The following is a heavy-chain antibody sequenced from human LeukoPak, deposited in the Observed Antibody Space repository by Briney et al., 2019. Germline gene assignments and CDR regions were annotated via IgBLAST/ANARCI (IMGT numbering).Heavy chain of an antibody. CDR2: ISGRGGST. D-gene: IGHD4-17*01. CDR3: ARLDYGDYVVDY. CDR1: GFTFSSYA. Sequence: GGSLRLSCAASGFTFSSYAMSWVRQAPGKGLEWVSAISGRGGSTYYADSVKGRFSISRDNSKNTLYLQMNSLRAEDTAVYYCARLDYGDYVVDYWGQGMLVTVSS. V-gene: IGHV3-23*01. J-gene: IGHJ4*02.